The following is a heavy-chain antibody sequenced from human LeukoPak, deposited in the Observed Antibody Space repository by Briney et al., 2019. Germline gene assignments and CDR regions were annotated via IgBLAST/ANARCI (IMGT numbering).Heavy chain of an antibody. CDR1: GYTFTIYG. CDR3: ARAPYCNGGSCYPDY. Sequence: ASVKVSCKASGYTFTIYGISWVRQAPGQGLEWMGWISAYNGNTNYAQKLQGRVTMTTDTSTSTAYMELRSLRSDDTAVYYCARAPYCNGGSCYPDYWGQGTLVTVSS. CDR2: ISAYNGNT. J-gene: IGHJ4*02. D-gene: IGHD2-15*01. V-gene: IGHV1-18*04.